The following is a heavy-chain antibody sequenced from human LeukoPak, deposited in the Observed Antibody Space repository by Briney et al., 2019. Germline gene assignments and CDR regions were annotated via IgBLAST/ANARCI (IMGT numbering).Heavy chain of an antibody. CDR3: AREKATVLTPGHAFDI. J-gene: IGHJ3*02. CDR2: INHSGST. V-gene: IGHV4-34*01. CDR1: GGSFSGYY. Sequence: SETLSLTCAVYGGSFSGYYWSWIRQPPGKVLEWIGEINHSGSTNYNPSLKSRVTISVDTSKNQFSLKLSSVTAADTAVYYCAREKATVLTPGHAFDIWGQGTMVTVSS. D-gene: IGHD4-17*01.